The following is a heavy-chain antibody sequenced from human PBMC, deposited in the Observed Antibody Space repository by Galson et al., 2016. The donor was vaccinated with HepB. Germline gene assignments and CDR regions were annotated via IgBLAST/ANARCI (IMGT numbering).Heavy chain of an antibody. CDR3: ARGYYDSSGYYVVSS. CDR2: PKNRPNRYTT. Sequence: SLRLSCAASGFTFSDHYMDWVRQAPGKGLEWVGRPKNRPNRYTTEYAASVKGRFTISRDDSKNSVYLQMKSLKTEDTAVYYCARGYYDSSGYYVVSSWGQGTLVTVSS. D-gene: IGHD3-22*01. V-gene: IGHV3-72*01. CDR1: GFTFSDHY. J-gene: IGHJ4*02.